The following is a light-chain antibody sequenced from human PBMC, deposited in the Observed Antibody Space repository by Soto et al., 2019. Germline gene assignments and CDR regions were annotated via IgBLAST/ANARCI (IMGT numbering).Light chain of an antibody. CDR1: QRVSSC. CDR2: GAS. CDR3: KQYKEWPPFT. J-gene: IGKJ5*01. V-gene: IGKV3D-15*01. Sequence: EMVMTPTPATLSVSPGERVTLSCRAAQRVSSCLAWYQRTPGQTPRLLIYGASTRAPGIPARFSGSGSGTEFTLSISSLQSEDFAVYYCKQYKEWPPFTFGQGTLLEI.